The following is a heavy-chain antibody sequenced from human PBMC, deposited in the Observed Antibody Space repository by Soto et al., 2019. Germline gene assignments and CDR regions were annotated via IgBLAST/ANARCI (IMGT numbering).Heavy chain of an antibody. CDR1: GGSISSYY. CDR2: IYYSGST. J-gene: IGHJ6*03. D-gene: IGHD3-3*01. CDR3: AREEGFWSGSRTMDV. V-gene: IGHV4-59*01. Sequence: QVQLQESGPGLVKPSETLSLTCTVSGGSISSYYWSWIRQPPGKGLEWIGYIYYSGSTNYNPSLKSRVTISVDTSKNQFSLKLSSVTAADTAVYYCAREEGFWSGSRTMDVWGKGTTVTVSS.